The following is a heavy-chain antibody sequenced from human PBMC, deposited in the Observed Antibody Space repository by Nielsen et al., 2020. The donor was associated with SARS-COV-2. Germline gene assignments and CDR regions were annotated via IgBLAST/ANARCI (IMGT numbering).Heavy chain of an antibody. CDR1: GFSFTNYG. CDR2: ISYDGSNK. D-gene: IGHD6-13*01. J-gene: IGHJ6*02. CDR3: ARDPGGSSWYYYYYGMDV. Sequence: GESLKISCVASGFSFTNYGMHWVRQAPGKGLEWVAVISYDGSNKYYADSVKGRFTISRDNSKNTLYLQMNSLRAEDTAVYYCARDPGGSSWYYYYYGMDVWGQGTTVTVSS. V-gene: IGHV3-33*05.